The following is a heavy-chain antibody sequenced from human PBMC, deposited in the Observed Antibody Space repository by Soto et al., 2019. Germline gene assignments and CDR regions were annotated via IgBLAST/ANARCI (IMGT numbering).Heavy chain of an antibody. Sequence: QVQLVQSGAEVKKPGASVKVSCKASGYTFTSYGISWVRQAPGQGLEWMAWISTYNGNTNYAQKLQSRVIMTTDTSTSTAYMELRSLRSDDTAVYYCARDFNDLWSGSQWGAFDIWGQGTMVTVSS. J-gene: IGHJ3*02. CDR1: GYTFTSYG. V-gene: IGHV1-18*04. D-gene: IGHD3-3*01. CDR3: ARDFNDLWSGSQWGAFDI. CDR2: ISTYNGNT.